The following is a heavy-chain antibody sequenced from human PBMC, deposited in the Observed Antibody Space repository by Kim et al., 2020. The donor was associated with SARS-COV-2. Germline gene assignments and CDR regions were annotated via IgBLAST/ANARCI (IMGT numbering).Heavy chain of an antibody. CDR2: IIPILGIA. Sequence: SVKVSCKASGGTFSSYAISWVRQAPGQGLEWMGRIIPILGIANYAQKFQGRVTITADKSTRTAYMELSSLRSEDTAVYYCARDRGASGSYYVIRFDPWGQGTLVTVSS. CDR3: ARDRGASGSYYVIRFDP. D-gene: IGHD1-26*01. V-gene: IGHV1-69*04. CDR1: GGTFSSYA. J-gene: IGHJ5*02.